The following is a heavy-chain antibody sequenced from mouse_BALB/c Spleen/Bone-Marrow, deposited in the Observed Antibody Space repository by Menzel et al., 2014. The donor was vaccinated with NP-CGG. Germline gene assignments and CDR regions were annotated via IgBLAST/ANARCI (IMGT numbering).Heavy chain of an antibody. V-gene: IGHV3-2*02. CDR2: ISYSGST. J-gene: IGHJ2*01. CDR1: GYSITSDYA. CDR3: ARGVPDY. Sequence: EVQLQQSGPGLVKPSQSLSLTCTVTGYSITSDYAWNWIRQFPGNKLEWMGYISYSGSTSYNPSLKSRISITRDTSKNQFFLQLNSVTTEDTATYYCARGVPDYWGQGTTLTVSS.